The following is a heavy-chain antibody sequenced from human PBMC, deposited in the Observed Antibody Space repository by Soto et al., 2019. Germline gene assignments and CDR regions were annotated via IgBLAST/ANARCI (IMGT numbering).Heavy chain of an antibody. J-gene: IGHJ6*02. CDR3: ARVSHLTTKDRSGKNVYSGMDV. V-gene: IGHV3-23*01. D-gene: IGHD4-4*01. CDR2: ISTNGDNT. Sequence: GGSLRLSCAASGFTFSSYSMRWVRQAPGEGLEWVSTISTNGDNTFYRDSVRGRFTVSMDNSKDTLYLQMHSLRAEDTALYYCARVSHLTTKDRSGKNVYSGMDVWGQGTTVTVSS. CDR1: GFTFSSYS.